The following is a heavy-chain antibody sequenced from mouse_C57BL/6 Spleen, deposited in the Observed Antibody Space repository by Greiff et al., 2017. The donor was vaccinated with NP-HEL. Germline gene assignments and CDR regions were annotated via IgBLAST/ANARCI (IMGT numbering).Heavy chain of an antibody. CDR2: ISSGGSYT. CDR3: ARPGDYDWFAY. D-gene: IGHD2-4*01. V-gene: IGHV5-6*01. Sequence: EVKLMESGGDLVKPGGSLKLSCAASGFTFSSYGMSWVRQTPDKRLEWVATISSGGSYTYYPDSVKGRFTISRDNAKNTLYLQMSSLKSEDTAMYCCARPGDYDWFAYWGQGTLVTVSA. CDR1: GFTFSSYG. J-gene: IGHJ3*01.